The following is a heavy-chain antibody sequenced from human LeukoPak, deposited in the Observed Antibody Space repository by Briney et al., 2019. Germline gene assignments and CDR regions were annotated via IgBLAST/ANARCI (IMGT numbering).Heavy chain of an antibody. D-gene: IGHD5-18*01. CDR3: ARVLDTAMAFDY. J-gene: IGHJ4*02. V-gene: IGHV3-33*01. CDR2: IWYDGSNK. Sequence: GGSLRLSCAASGSTFSSYGMHWVRQAPGKGLEWVAVIWYDGSNKYYADSVKGRFTISRDNSKNTLYLQMNSLRAEDTAVYYCARVLDTAMAFDYWGQGTLVTVSS. CDR1: GSTFSSYG.